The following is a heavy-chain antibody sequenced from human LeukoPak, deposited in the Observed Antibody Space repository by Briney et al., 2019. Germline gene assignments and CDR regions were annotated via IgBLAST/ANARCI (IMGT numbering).Heavy chain of an antibody. J-gene: IGHJ6*02. CDR1: GFTFSSYA. CDR3: ARVHHHPRGVAQGKYYYGMDV. D-gene: IGHD1-14*01. V-gene: IGHV3-30-3*01. CDR2: ISYDGSNK. Sequence: GGSLRLSCAASGFTFSSYAMHWVRQAPGKGLEWVAVISYDGSNKYYADSVKGRFTISRDNSKNTLYLQMNSLRAEDTAVYYCARVHHHPRGVAQGKYYYGMDVWGQGTTVTVSS.